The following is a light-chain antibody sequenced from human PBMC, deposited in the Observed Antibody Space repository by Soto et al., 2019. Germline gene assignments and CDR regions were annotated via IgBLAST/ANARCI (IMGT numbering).Light chain of an antibody. Sequence: EIVLTQSPGTLSLSPGERATLSCRASQSVRSYLAWCRQKPGQAPRPLIYGASSRETGVQDRFSASGAGTEFSLTISRLEPEDFAVYYCHQYGSLPWTFGQGTKVDIK. J-gene: IGKJ1*01. CDR1: QSVRSY. V-gene: IGKV3-20*01. CDR3: HQYGSLPWT. CDR2: GAS.